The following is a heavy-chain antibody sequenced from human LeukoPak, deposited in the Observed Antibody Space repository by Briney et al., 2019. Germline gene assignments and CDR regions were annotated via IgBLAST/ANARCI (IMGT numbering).Heavy chain of an antibody. V-gene: IGHV3-30*03. CDR3: ARHSSIRSPFVY. CDR2: ISKDESNK. CDR1: GFSFSTFG. J-gene: IGHJ4*02. D-gene: IGHD6-19*01. Sequence: PGGSLRLSCAASGFSFSTFGIHWVRQTPGKGLEWVSHISKDESNKYYADSVKGRFTVSRDTSKNTLFLQMNSLRVEDTAVYYCARHSSIRSPFVYWGQGTRVTVSS.